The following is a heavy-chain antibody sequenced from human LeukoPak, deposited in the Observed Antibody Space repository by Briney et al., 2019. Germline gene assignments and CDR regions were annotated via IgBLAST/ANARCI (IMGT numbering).Heavy chain of an antibody. CDR3: ARGQDNSPVQSYSYYAGLDV. CDR2: IWYDGRNQ. J-gene: IGHJ6*02. D-gene: IGHD1-1*01. CDR1: GFAFRNYG. V-gene: IGHV3-33*01. Sequence: PGGSLRISCAASGFAFRNYGMHWVRQAPGKGLEWLTLIWYDGRNQYYADSVKGRFTISRDNSKNTMYLQMNSLRAEDTAVYYCARGQDNSPVQSYSYYAGLDVWGQGTTVTVSS.